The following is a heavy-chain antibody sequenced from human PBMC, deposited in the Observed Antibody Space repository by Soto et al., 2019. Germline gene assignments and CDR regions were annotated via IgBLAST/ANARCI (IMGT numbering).Heavy chain of an antibody. CDR1: GGSIGSSSYY. CDR2: IYYSGST. V-gene: IGHV4-39*01. CDR3: ASYYYDSSGYYYVPGVY. J-gene: IGHJ4*02. Sequence: SETLSLTCTVSGGSIGSSSYYWGWIRQPPGKGLEWIGSIYYSGSTYYNPSLKSRVTISVDTSKNQFSLKLSSVTAADTAVYYCASYYYDSSGYYYVPGVYWGQGTLVTVSS. D-gene: IGHD3-22*01.